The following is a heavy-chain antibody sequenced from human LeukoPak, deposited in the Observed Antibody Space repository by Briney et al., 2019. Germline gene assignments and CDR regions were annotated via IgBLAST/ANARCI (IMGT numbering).Heavy chain of an antibody. D-gene: IGHD2-15*01. V-gene: IGHV4-39*01. CDR3: AGPRINCSGGSCIDY. CDR1: GGSISSSSYY. J-gene: IGHJ4*02. Sequence: SETLSLTCTISGGSISSSSYYWGWIRQPPGKGLEWIGSIYYSGSTYYNPSLKSRVTISVDTSKNQFSLKLSPVTAADTAVYYCAGPRINCSGGSCIDYWGRGTLVTVSS. CDR2: IYYSGST.